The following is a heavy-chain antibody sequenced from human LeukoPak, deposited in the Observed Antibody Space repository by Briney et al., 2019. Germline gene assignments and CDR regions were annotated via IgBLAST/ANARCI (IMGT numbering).Heavy chain of an antibody. J-gene: IGHJ6*03. D-gene: IGHD3-3*01. CDR1: VGAFSSYA. V-gene: IGHV1-69*05. CDR3: ARTPRKYDFWSGKYYMDV. CDR2: MIPIFSTA. Sequence: SVTVSFTSSVGAFSSYAISWVRQAPGQGLEWMGGMIPIFSTANDAQKFQGTVTITTDESTRTAYMELSSLRPEHTAVYYCARTPRKYDFWSGKYYMDVWGKGTTVTVSS.